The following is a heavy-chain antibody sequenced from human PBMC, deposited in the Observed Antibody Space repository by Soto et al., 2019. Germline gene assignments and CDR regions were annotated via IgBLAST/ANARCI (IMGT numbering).Heavy chain of an antibody. CDR2: IYPGDSDT. CDR3: ARQAVSNYDFWSGFWFDP. V-gene: IGHV5-51*01. D-gene: IGHD3-3*01. J-gene: IGHJ5*02. CDR1: GYSFTSYW. Sequence: GESLKISCKGSGYSFTSYWIGWVRQMPGKGLEWMGIIYPGDSDTRYSPSFQGQVTISADKSISTAYLQWSSLKASDTAMYYCARQAVSNYDFWSGFWFDPWGQGTLVTVSS.